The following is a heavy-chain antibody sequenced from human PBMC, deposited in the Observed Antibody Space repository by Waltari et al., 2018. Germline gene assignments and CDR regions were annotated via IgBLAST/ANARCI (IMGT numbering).Heavy chain of an antibody. J-gene: IGHJ5*02. CDR2: ISSSGSTI. CDR3: ARGVTTGWFDP. CDR1: GFTFRSYE. Sequence: EVQLVESGGGLVQPGGSLRLSCAASGFTFRSYEMNWVRQAPGKVLEWVSYISSSGSTIYYADSVKGRFTISRDNAKNSLYLQMNSLRAEDTAVYYCARGVTTGWFDPWGQGTLVTVSS. D-gene: IGHD2-8*01. V-gene: IGHV3-48*03.